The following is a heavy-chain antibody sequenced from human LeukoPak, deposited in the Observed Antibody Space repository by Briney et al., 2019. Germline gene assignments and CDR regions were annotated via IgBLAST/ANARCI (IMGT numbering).Heavy chain of an antibody. CDR2: IYYSGST. CDR3: ARLERLGPPKGY. V-gene: IGHV4-31*03. J-gene: IGHJ4*02. D-gene: IGHD6-6*01. Sequence: PSETLSLTCSVSGDSISSGGYYWSWIRQHPGKGLEWIGYIYYSGSTYYNPSLKSRVTISVDTSKNQFSLKLSSVTAADTAVYYCARLERLGPPKGYWGQGTLVTVSS. CDR1: GDSISSGGYY.